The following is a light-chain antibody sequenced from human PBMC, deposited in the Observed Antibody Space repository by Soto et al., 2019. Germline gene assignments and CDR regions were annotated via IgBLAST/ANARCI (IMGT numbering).Light chain of an antibody. CDR3: SSYTGGSTLV. CDR1: SSDVGGYHY. V-gene: IGLV2-14*01. CDR2: DVS. J-gene: IGLJ2*01. Sequence: QSALTQPASVSGSPGQSIPISCTGTSSDVGGYHYVSWYQQHPGKAPRLMIYDVSNRPSGVSNRSSGSKSGNTASLTISGVHAEDEADYYCSSYTGGSTLVFGGGTKVTVL.